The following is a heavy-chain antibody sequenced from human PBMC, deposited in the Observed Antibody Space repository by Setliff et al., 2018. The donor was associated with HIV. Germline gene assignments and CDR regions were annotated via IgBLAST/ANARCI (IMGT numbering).Heavy chain of an antibody. CDR3: AMFSSSSG. CDR2: INNDTTTT. Sequence: GGSLRLSCAASGFTFSRYWMHWVRQAPGQGLVWVSGINNDTTTTTYADSVKGRFSISRDNAKNSLYLQMNSLRAEDTAVYYCAMFSSSSGWGQGTQVTVSS. CDR1: GFTFSRYW. D-gene: IGHD6-6*01. J-gene: IGHJ4*02. V-gene: IGHV3-74*01.